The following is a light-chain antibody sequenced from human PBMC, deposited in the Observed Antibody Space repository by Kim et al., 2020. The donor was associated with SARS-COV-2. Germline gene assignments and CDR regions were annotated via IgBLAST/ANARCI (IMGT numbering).Light chain of an antibody. CDR1: KLGDEY. CDR3: QAWDRTTVV. Sequence: SLSLALTASITCSGDKLGDEYAWWYQQKPGQSPVLVIYQDSKRPSGIPERFSGSNSGNTATLTISGTQAMDEADYYCQAWDRTTVVFGGGTQLTVL. J-gene: IGLJ2*01. V-gene: IGLV3-1*01. CDR2: QDS.